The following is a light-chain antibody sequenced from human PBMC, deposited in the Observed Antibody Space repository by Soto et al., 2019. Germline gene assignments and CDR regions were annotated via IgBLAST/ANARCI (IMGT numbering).Light chain of an antibody. J-gene: IGKJ1*01. CDR1: QSLLHSNGYNY. CDR3: MQVLQTPRT. Sequence: DIVMTQSPLSLPVTPGEPASISCRSSQSLLHSNGYNYLDWYLQKPGQSPQLLNYLGSNRAHGVPDRFSGSGSGTDFTLKISRVEAEDVGVYYCMQVLQTPRTFGQGTKVEIK. CDR2: LGS. V-gene: IGKV2-28*01.